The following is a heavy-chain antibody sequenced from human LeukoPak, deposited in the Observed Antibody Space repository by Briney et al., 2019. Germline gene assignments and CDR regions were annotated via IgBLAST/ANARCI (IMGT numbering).Heavy chain of an antibody. CDR1: GYAFSSYY. CDR3: AREDHRGFQSSGWYIV. Sequence: ASVKVSCKASGYAFSSYYMHWVRQAPGQGLEWMGMINPSGGSTSYEQKFQGRVTMTRDMSTSTAYMELRSLRSDDTAVYYCAREDHRGFQSSGWYIVWGQGTLVTVSS. J-gene: IGHJ4*02. V-gene: IGHV1-46*01. CDR2: INPSGGST. D-gene: IGHD6-19*01.